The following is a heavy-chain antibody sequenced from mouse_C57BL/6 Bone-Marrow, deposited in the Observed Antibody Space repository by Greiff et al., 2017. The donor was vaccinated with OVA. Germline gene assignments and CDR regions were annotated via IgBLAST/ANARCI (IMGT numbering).Heavy chain of an antibody. CDR3: AMDGYYLNWYFDV. Sequence: VMLVESGPGLVAPSQSLSITCTVSGFSLTSYGVSWVRQPPGKGLEWLGVIWGDGSTNYHSALISSLGISKDNSKSQVFLKLNSLHTDDTATYYCAMDGYYLNWYFDVWGTGTTVTVSA. CDR1: GFSLTSYG. V-gene: IGHV2-3*01. CDR2: IWGDGST. D-gene: IGHD2-3*01. J-gene: IGHJ1*03.